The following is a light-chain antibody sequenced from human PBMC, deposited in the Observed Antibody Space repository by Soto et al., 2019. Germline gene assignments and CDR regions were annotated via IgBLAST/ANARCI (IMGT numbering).Light chain of an antibody. J-gene: IGKJ5*01. CDR3: QQYNNWPPIT. V-gene: IGKV3-15*01. Sequence: EIVMTQSPVTLSVSPGERATLSCRASQSVSYDLAWYQQRPGQAPRVLIYDASTRATGIPARFSGSGSGTAFTLTISSLQSEDSALYYCQQYNNWPPITFGHGTRLQMK. CDR2: DAS. CDR1: QSVSYD.